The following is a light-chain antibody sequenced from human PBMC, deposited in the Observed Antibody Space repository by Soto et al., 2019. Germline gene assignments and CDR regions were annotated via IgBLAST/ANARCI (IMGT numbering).Light chain of an antibody. Sequence: QSALTQPDSVSGSPGHSITISCTGTSSDVGAYNYVSWYQQHPGKAPKLLIYDVNIRPSGVSNRFSGSKSGNTASLTISGLQAEDEADYYCTSWTTSTTMKFGGGTKLTVI. CDR2: DVN. J-gene: IGLJ2*01. CDR1: SSDVGAYNY. CDR3: TSWTTSTTMK. V-gene: IGLV2-14*01.